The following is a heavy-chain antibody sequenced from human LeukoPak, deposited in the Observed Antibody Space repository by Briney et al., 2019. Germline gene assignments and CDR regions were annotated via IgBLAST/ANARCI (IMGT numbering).Heavy chain of an antibody. V-gene: IGHV4-59*01. Sequence: SESLSLTCTVAGGSISSSYWSWVRQPPGKGLEWVGCSYYSWSTNYNPSLKSRGTISVDTSKNQFSLEVRSVTAADTAVYYCARESDSSPSIWFDPWGQGTLVTVSS. J-gene: IGHJ5*02. CDR1: GGSISSSY. D-gene: IGHD3-22*01. CDR2: SYYSWST. CDR3: ARESDSSPSIWFDP.